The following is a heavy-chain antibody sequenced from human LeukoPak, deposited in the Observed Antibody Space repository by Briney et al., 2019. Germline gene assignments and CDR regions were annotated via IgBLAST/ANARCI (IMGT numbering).Heavy chain of an antibody. CDR3: AKGFAGSGYSFLQGGFDY. V-gene: IGHV3-23*01. CDR2: ISGSGGTT. CDR1: GFTFSNYD. D-gene: IGHD3-22*01. Sequence: TGGSLRLSCAASGFTFSNYDMHWVRQAPGKGLEWVSAISGSGGTTYYADSVKGRFTISRDNSRDTLFLQMNSLRAEDTAVYYCAKGFAGSGYSFLQGGFDYWGQGTLVTVSS. J-gene: IGHJ4*02.